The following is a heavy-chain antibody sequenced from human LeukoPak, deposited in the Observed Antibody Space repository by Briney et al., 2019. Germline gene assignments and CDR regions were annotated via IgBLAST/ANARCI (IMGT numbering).Heavy chain of an antibody. CDR3: ARDVAGSWGYFDY. D-gene: IGHD6-19*01. CDR2: INPSTGSS. CDR1: GYTFTSYN. Sequence: ASVKVSCKASGYTFTSYNIHWVRQAPGQGLEWIGIINPSTGSSSYTQKFQGRVTMTRDTATSTVYTDLSSLSSEDTALYYCARDVAGSWGYFDYWGQGTLVTVSS. J-gene: IGHJ4*02. V-gene: IGHV1-46*01.